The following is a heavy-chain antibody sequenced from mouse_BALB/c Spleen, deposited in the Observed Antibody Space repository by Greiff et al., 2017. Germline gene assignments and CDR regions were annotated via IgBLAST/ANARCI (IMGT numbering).Heavy chain of an antibody. J-gene: IGHJ3*01. Sequence: EVKLLESGAELVKPGASVKLSCTASGFNIKDTYMHWVKQRPEQGLEWIGRIDPANGNTKYDPKFQGKATITADTSSNTAYLQLSSLTSEDTAVYYCALYYDYDGGWFAYWGQGTLVTVSA. CDR2: IDPANGNT. D-gene: IGHD2-4*01. V-gene: IGHV14-3*02. CDR3: ALYYDYDGGWFAY. CDR1: GFNIKDTY.